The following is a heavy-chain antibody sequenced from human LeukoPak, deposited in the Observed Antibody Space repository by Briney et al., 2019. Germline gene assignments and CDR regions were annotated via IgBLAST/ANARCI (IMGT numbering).Heavy chain of an antibody. Sequence: SETLSLTCTVSGGSVSSYYWSWIRQPAGKGLEWIGRIYISGSTNYSPSLKGRVTMSLDTSKNQFSLRLNSVTAADTAVYYCARHPQWSWFDPWGQGTLVTVSS. V-gene: IGHV4-4*07. J-gene: IGHJ5*02. D-gene: IGHD6-19*01. CDR2: IYISGST. CDR1: GGSVSSYY. CDR3: ARHPQWSWFDP.